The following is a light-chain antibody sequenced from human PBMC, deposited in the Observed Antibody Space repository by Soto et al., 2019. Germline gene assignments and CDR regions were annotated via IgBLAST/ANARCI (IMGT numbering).Light chain of an antibody. V-gene: IGLV2-8*01. CDR3: SAYAGSNNFV. J-gene: IGLJ1*01. CDR1: SSDVGDNN. Sequence: QSALTQPPSASGSPGQSVTISCTGTSSDVGDNNVSWYQQHLGKAPKLIIYEVSQRPSGVPDRFSGSKSGNTASLTVPGLQTEDEADYYCSAYAGSNNFVFGSGTKLTVL. CDR2: EVS.